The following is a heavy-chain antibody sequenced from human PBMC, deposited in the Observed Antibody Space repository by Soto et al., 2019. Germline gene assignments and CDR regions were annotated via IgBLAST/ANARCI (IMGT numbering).Heavy chain of an antibody. Sequence: QVQLVQSGAELKKPGASVKISCKASGYTLSDYIITWVRQAPGQGLEWMGWFSDYNGNTNYAQKFLGRVSMTTDTSTSTAYLELKSLTSDDTAVYYCARDSLTYSSPFDYWGQGTLITVSS. V-gene: IGHV1-18*01. J-gene: IGHJ4*01. CDR3: ARDSLTYSSPFDY. CDR1: GYTLSDYI. CDR2: FSDYNGNT. D-gene: IGHD6-13*01.